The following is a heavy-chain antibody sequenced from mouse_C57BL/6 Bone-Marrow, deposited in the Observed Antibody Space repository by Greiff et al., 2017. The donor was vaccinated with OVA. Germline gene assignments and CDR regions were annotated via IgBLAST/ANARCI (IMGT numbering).Heavy chain of an antibody. D-gene: IGHD1-1*01. CDR3: AREDYYGSSPYAMDY. CDR2: ISDGGSYT. V-gene: IGHV5-4*01. CDR1: GFTFSSYA. J-gene: IGHJ4*01. Sequence: EVQLQESGGGLVKPGGSLKLSCAASGFTFSSYAMSWVRQTPEKRLEWVATISDGGSYTYYPDNVKGRFTISRDNAKNNLYLQMSHLKSEDTAMYYCAREDYYGSSPYAMDYWGQGTSVTVSS.